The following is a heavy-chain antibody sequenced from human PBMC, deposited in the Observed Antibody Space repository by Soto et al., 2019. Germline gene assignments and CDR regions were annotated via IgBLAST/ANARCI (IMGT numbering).Heavy chain of an antibody. CDR2: IYLSGST. D-gene: IGHD3-16*01. J-gene: IGHJ4*02. CDR3: ARGGDYYFDS. CDR1: GGSISSGGFS. V-gene: IGHV4-30-2*01. Sequence: SETLSLTCAVSGGSISSGGFSWSWVRQPPGKGLQWIGYIYLSGSTNYNPSLKSRVNISLDRSKNQFSLRLTSVTAADTAVYYCARGGDYYFDSWGQGTLVTVSS.